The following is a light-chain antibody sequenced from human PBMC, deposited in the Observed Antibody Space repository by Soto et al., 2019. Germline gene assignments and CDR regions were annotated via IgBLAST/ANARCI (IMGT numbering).Light chain of an antibody. Sequence: ETLMTQSPATLSVSVGERATLSCRASQSVSTKLAWYQQRPGQAPRLLLYGASTRATSVPARFSGSGSGTEFTLTISSLQAEDFAVYYSQQYNNWPPMYTFGQGTKLEI. CDR1: QSVSTK. V-gene: IGKV3-15*01. J-gene: IGKJ2*01. CDR3: QQYNNWPPMYT. CDR2: GAS.